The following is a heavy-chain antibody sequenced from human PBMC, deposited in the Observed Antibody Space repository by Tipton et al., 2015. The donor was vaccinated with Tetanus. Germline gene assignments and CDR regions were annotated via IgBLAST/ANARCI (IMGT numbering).Heavy chain of an antibody. CDR3: AKVSKGIAVAEIDAFDI. CDR1: GGSISSYY. V-gene: IGHV3-53*05. J-gene: IGHJ3*02. CDR2: IYSGGST. Sequence: LSLTCTVSGGSISSYYWSWIRQPPGKGLEWVSVIYSGGSTYYADSVKGRFTISRDNAKNSLYLQMNSLRAEDTALYYCAKVSKGIAVAEIDAFDIWGQGTMVTVSS. D-gene: IGHD6-19*01.